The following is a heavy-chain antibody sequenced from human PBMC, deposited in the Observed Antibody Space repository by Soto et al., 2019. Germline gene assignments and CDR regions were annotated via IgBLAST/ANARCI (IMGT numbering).Heavy chain of an antibody. CDR3: AKSAEVLPDEYYFDY. J-gene: IGHJ4*02. CDR1: GFTFSSFA. Sequence: PGGSLRLSCAASGFTFSSFAMGWVRQAPGKGLEWVSGISSSGDNTYYADSVKGRFTISRDNSKNTLYLQMSSLRAEDTALYYCAKSAEVLPDEYYFDYWGQGTLVTVSS. V-gene: IGHV3-23*01. CDR2: ISSSGDNT.